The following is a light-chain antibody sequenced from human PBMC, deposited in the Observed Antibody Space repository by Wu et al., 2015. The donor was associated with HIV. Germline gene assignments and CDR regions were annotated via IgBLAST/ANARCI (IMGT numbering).Light chain of an antibody. CDR1: QSITTY. J-gene: IGKJ1*01. CDR2: AAS. CDR3: QQSYSTPLA. V-gene: IGKV1-39*01. Sequence: DIRMTQSPSSLSASVGDRVTVTCRASQSITTYLNWYQQKPGKAPKLLISAASNLESGVPLRFSGSGSGTDFTLTISSLQPDDFATYYCQQSYSTPLAFGQGPRWKSN.